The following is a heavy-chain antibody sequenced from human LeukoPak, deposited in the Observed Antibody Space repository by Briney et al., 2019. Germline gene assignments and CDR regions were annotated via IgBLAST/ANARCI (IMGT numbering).Heavy chain of an antibody. J-gene: IGHJ5*02. D-gene: IGHD2-2*01. CDR2: IYYSGST. Sequence: PSETLSLTCTVSGGSISSGDYYWSWIRQPPGKGLEWIGYIYYSGSTYYNPSLKSRVTISVDTSKSQFSLKLSSVTAADTAVYYCARYCSSTSPGGNWFDPWGQGTLVTVSS. CDR3: ARYCSSTSPGGNWFDP. CDR1: GGSISSGDYY. V-gene: IGHV4-30-4*08.